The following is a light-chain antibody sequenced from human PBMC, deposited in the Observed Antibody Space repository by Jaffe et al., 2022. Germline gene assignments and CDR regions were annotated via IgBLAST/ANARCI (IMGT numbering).Light chain of an antibody. CDR3: QQYYSLRT. CDR1: QGISSY. V-gene: IGKV1-8*01. Sequence: AIRMTQSPSSFSASTGDRVTITCRASQGISSYLAWYQQKPGKAPKLLIYAASTLQSGVPSRFSGSGSGTDFTLTISCLQSEDFATYYCQQYYSLRTFGQGTKVEIK. J-gene: IGKJ1*01. CDR2: AAS.